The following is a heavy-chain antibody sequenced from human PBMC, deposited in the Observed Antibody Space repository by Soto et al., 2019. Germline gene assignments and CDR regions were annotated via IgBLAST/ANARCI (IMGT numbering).Heavy chain of an antibody. CDR1: GGSFSGYY. CDR2: INHSGST. CDR3: ARAYRSHEVVGAARRIWFDP. D-gene: IGHD2-15*01. V-gene: IGHV4-34*01. Sequence: PSETLSLTCAVYGGSFSGYYWSWIRQPPGKGLEWIGEINHSGSTNYNPSLKSRVTISVDTSKNQFSLKLSSVPAADTAVYYCARAYRSHEVVGAARRIWFDPWGQGTLVTVSS. J-gene: IGHJ5*02.